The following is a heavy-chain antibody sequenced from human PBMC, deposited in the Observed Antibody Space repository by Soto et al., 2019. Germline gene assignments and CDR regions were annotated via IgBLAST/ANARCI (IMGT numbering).Heavy chain of an antibody. D-gene: IGHD6-6*01. V-gene: IGHV3-30*04. Sequence: GGSLRLSCAGSAFFFKNYALNWVRQAPGKGLEWVASITRDGYNKYYADSVKGRFTISRDNSRDTLSLQMTALTIEDSSVYYCTKSSGGSSSVGMDYWGQGTRVTVSS. CDR2: ITRDGYNK. J-gene: IGHJ4*02. CDR3: TKSSGGSSSVGMDY. CDR1: AFFFKNYA.